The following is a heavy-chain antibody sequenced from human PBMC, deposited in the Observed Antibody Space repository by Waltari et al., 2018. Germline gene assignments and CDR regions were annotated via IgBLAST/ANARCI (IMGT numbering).Heavy chain of an antibody. CDR3: ARRGHSSYYYYYMYV. D-gene: IGHD5-18*01. Sequence: QVQLQQWGAGLSKPSETLSLTCAVYGGTFSNNYWSWIRQPPGKGLEWIGEINPSGSTNYNPSRKSRVTISGDTSKNQFSLELSSVSAADTAVYYCARRGHSSYYYYYMYVWGKGTTVTVSS. CDR2: INPSGST. CDR1: GGTFSNNY. J-gene: IGHJ6*03. V-gene: IGHV4-34*01.